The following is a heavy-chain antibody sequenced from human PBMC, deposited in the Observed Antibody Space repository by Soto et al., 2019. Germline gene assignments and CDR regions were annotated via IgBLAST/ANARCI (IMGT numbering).Heavy chain of an antibody. V-gene: IGHV1-18*04. CDR1: GYSFTSYG. CDR2: ISANSGNT. J-gene: IGHJ4*02. CDR3: VRDPQRNDY. Sequence: QFQLVQSGPEVKKPGASVKVSCKASGYSFTSYGVSWVRQAPGQGLEWMGWISANSGNTDYAQKFRGRVTMTTETSTSTAYMDLRSLRSDDTAVYYFVRDPQRNDYWGQGTLVTVSS. D-gene: IGHD6-25*01.